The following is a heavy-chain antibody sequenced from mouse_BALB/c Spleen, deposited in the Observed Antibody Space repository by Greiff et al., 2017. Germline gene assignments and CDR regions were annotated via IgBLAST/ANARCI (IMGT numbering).Heavy chain of an antibody. Sequence: EVKLMESGGGLVKPGGSLKLSCAASGFTFSSYAMSWVRQTPEKRLEWVASISSGGSTYYPDSVKGRFTISRDNARNILYLQMSSLRSEDTAMYYCARITTVVAYYFDYWGQGTTLTVSS. J-gene: IGHJ2*01. CDR1: GFTFSSYA. D-gene: IGHD1-1*01. CDR2: ISSGGST. V-gene: IGHV5-6-5*01. CDR3: ARITTVVAYYFDY.